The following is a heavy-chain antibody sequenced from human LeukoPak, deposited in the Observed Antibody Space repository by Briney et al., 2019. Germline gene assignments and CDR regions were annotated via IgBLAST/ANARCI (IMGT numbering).Heavy chain of an antibody. CDR1: GLTFSSYG. CDR2: IRYDGSNK. Sequence: GGSLRLSCAASGLTFSSYGMHWVRQAPGKGLEWVAFIRYDGSNKYYADSVKGRFTISRDNSKNTLYLQMNSLGAEDTAVYYCAKGLRYFDWLLHWGQGTLVTVSS. V-gene: IGHV3-30*02. J-gene: IGHJ4*02. CDR3: AKGLRYFDWLLH. D-gene: IGHD3-9*01.